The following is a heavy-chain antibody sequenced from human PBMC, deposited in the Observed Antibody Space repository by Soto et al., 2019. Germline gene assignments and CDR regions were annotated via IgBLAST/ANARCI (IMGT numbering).Heavy chain of an antibody. D-gene: IGHD1-1*01. CDR3: ARSSATVNGWWGYGLDV. Sequence: EVQLVESGGGLVQPGGSLRLSCAGSGFTLSDHYIDWVRQAPGKGLEWVGRSRDKAQGYSTAYAASVKGRFTTSRDESKNSVYLQMNSLKTEDTAVYYCARSSATVNGWWGYGLDVWGQGTTVTVSS. J-gene: IGHJ6*02. V-gene: IGHV3-72*01. CDR1: GFTLSDHY. CDR2: SRDKAQGYST.